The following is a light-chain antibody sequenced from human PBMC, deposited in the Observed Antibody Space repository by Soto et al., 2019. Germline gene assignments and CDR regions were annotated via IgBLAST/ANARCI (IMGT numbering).Light chain of an antibody. Sequence: EIVLTQSPCILTLSPGERATLSCRASQSVSNDFLAWYQQKPGQAPRLLIYAASSRATGIPDRFSGSGSGTDFTLTISRLEPEDFAVYYCQQYVSSPLTFGGGTKVDIK. V-gene: IGKV3-20*01. CDR3: QQYVSSPLT. J-gene: IGKJ4*01. CDR1: QSVSNDF. CDR2: AAS.